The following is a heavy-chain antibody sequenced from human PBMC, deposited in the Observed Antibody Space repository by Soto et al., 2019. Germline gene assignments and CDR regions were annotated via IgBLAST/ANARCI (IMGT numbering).Heavy chain of an antibody. Sequence: SLRLSCVASGFTFSSYAMSWVRQAPGKGLEWVSAISGSGGSTYYADSVKGRFTISRDNSKNTLYLQMNSLRAEDTAVYYCAKDQNYDILTGYPTWFDPWGQGTLVTVSS. V-gene: IGHV3-23*01. J-gene: IGHJ5*02. D-gene: IGHD3-9*01. CDR1: GFTFSSYA. CDR2: ISGSGGST. CDR3: AKDQNYDILTGYPTWFDP.